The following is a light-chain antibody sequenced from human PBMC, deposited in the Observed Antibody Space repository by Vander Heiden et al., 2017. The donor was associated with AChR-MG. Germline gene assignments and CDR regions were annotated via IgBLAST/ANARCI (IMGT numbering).Light chain of an antibody. CDR1: NLGSKS. J-gene: IGLJ2*01. CDR3: QVWVGSTDRVV. CDR2: DDS. V-gene: IGLV3-21*02. Sequence: SYVLPQPPSVSVAPGQPARIPLGGNNLGSKSVHWYQQRRGQAAVWVVVDDSDRPSGIPERFSGYNSGETATLKISRVEAGDEADEFCQVWVGSTDRVVFGGGTKLTVI.